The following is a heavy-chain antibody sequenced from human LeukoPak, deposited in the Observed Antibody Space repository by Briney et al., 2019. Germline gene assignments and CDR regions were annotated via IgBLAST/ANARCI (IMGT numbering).Heavy chain of an antibody. J-gene: IGHJ6*02. D-gene: IGHD3-3*01. CDR2: INAGNGNT. V-gene: IGHV1-3*01. CDR3: ARPNYDFWSGYHFYYYGMDV. CDR1: GYTFTSYA. Sequence: ASVKVSCKASGYTFTSYAMHWVRQAPGQRLEWIGWINAGNGNTKYSQKFQGRVTITRDTSASTAYMELSSLRSEDTAVYYCARPNYDFWSGYHFYYYGMDVWGQGTTVTVSS.